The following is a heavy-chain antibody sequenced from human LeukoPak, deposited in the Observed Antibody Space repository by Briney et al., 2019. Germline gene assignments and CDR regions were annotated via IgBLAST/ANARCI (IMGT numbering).Heavy chain of an antibody. D-gene: IGHD2-2*01. V-gene: IGHV3-43D*03. Sequence: GGSLRLSCAASGFTFDDYAMHWVRQAPGKGLECVSLISWDGGSTYYADSVKGRFTISRDNSKNSLYLQMNSLRAEDTALYYCAKDMGYCSSTSCSPWFDPWGQGTLVTVSS. CDR1: GFTFDDYA. CDR3: AKDMGYCSSTSCSPWFDP. CDR2: ISWDGGST. J-gene: IGHJ5*02.